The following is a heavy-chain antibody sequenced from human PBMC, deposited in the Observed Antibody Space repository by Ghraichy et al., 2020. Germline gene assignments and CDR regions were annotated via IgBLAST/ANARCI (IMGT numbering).Heavy chain of an antibody. Sequence: GGSLRLSCVASGFTFGSSAMHWVRQAPGKGLEWVTLMSNDGSEIQYADSVKGRFTISRDNSKNTLFLQMNSLRDEDTGVYYCASARCNGDCYLIDYWGQGTLVTVSS. D-gene: IGHD2-21*01. J-gene: IGHJ4*02. V-gene: IGHV3-30*04. CDR1: GFTFGSSA. CDR3: ASARCNGDCYLIDY. CDR2: MSNDGSEI.